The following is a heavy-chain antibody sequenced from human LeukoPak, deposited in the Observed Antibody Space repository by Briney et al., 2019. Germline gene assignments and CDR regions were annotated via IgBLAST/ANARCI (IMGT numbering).Heavy chain of an antibody. CDR2: INRSGGST. J-gene: IGHJ4*02. V-gene: IGHV3-20*04. CDR3: ARVFRNGPFDC. D-gene: IGHD2-8*01. Sequence: GGSLRLSCEASGFTFDDYGMSWVRQPPGKGREWVSGINRSGGSTDYADSVKGRFTISRDNAKNSHFLQMNSLRVEDTALYYCARVFRNGPFDCWGQGTVVTVSS. CDR1: GFTFDDYG.